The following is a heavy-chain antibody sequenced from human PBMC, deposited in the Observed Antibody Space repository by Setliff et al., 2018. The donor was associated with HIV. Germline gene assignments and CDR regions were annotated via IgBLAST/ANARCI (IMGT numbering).Heavy chain of an antibody. V-gene: IGHV1-69*06. Sequence: ASVKVSCKASGGTFSNYAINWVRQAPGQGLEWMGRIIPIFGTPNYAQKFQGRVTITADKSTNTAYMQLSSLRSEDTAVYYCARDERITGTTGPFDIWGQGTMVTVSS. D-gene: IGHD1-7*01. CDR3: ARDERITGTTGPFDI. J-gene: IGHJ3*02. CDR1: GGTFSNYA. CDR2: IIPIFGTP.